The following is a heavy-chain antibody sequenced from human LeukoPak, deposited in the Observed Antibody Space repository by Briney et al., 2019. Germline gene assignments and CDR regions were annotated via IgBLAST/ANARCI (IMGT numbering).Heavy chain of an antibody. CDR1: GFTFNSYS. V-gene: IGHV3-48*01. J-gene: IGHJ4*02. Sequence: GGSLRLSCAASGFTFNSYSMNWVRQAPGKGLEWVSYISSSSSTIYYADSVKGRFTISRDNAKNSLYLQMNSLRAEDTAVYYCAKSALYYDILTGCDYWGQGTLVTVSS. D-gene: IGHD3-9*01. CDR2: ISSSSSTI. CDR3: AKSALYYDILTGCDY.